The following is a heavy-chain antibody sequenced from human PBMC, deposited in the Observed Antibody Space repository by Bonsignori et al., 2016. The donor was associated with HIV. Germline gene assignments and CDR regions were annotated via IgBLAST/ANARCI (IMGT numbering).Heavy chain of an antibody. CDR3: ASGPRSNYVASFDY. D-gene: IGHD4-11*01. J-gene: IGHJ4*02. V-gene: IGHV3-66*01. CDR2: IYSGGST. Sequence: WIRQPPGKGLEWVSVIYSGGSTYYADSVKGRFTISRDNSKNTLYLQMNSLRAEDTAVYYCASGPRSNYVASFDYWGQGTLVTVSS.